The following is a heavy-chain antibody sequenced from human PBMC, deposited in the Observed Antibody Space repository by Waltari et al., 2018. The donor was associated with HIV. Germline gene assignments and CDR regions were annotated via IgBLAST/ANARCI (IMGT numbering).Heavy chain of an antibody. CDR1: GYPFTGYY. V-gene: IGHV1-2*06. J-gene: IGHJ6*02. D-gene: IGHD4-17*01. Sequence: QVQLVPSGAEVRKPGASVKVPCKASGYPFTGYYLHWVRQAPGQGLEWMGRINPNSGGTNYAQKFQARVTMTRDTSIGAAYMELSSLRPNDTAVYYCARVTTVTGDSYFYYGMDVWGQGTTVTVSS. CDR3: ARVTTVTGDSYFYYGMDV. CDR2: INPNSGGT.